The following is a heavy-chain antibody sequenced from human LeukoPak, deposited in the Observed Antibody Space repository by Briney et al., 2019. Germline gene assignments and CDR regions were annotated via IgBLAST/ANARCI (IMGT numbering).Heavy chain of an antibody. J-gene: IGHJ4*02. D-gene: IGHD3-10*01. CDR1: GGSFSGYY. CDR2: INHSGST. CDR3: ARVGGFGELVPSWPS. V-gene: IGHV4-34*01. Sequence: PSETLSLTCAVYGGSFSGYYWSWIRQPPGKGLEWIGEINHSGSTNYNPSLKSRVTISVDTSKNQFSLKLSSVTAADTAVYYCARVGGFGELVPSWPSWGQGTLVTVSS.